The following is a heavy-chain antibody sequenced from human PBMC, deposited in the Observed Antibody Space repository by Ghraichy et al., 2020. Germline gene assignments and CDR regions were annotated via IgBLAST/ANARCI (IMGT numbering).Heavy chain of an antibody. V-gene: IGHV3-23*01. CDR2: ISGSGRDT. D-gene: IGHD6-19*01. Sequence: GESLNISCAASAFTFSNYAMSWVRQAPGRGLEWVAAISGSGRDTFYADSVKGRFTISRDNSKNTLYLQVNSLRVEDTAVYYCAKDVTSVWYLVRHYYFDSWGQGTLVTVSS. CDR3: AKDVTSVWYLVRHYYFDS. J-gene: IGHJ4*02. CDR1: AFTFSNYA.